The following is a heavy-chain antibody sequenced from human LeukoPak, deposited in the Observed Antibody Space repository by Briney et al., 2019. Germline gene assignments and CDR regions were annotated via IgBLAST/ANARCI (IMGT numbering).Heavy chain of an antibody. CDR2: FDPEDGET. Sequence: ASVKVSCKVPGYTLTELSMHWVRQAPGKGLEWMGGFDPEDGETIYAQKFQGRVTMTTDTSTSTAYMELRSLRSDDTAVYYCARDRKYSGNWFDPWGQGTLVTVSS. CDR3: ARDRKYSGNWFDP. CDR1: GYTLTELS. J-gene: IGHJ5*02. D-gene: IGHD1-26*01. V-gene: IGHV1-24*01.